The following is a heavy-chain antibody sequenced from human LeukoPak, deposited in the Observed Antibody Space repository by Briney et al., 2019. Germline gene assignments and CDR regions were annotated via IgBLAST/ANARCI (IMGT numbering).Heavy chain of an antibody. D-gene: IGHD4-11*01. J-gene: IGHJ4*02. CDR3: ASNYGG. Sequence: PGGSLRLSCAASGFAFSNYWMYWVRQAPGKGLEWVANIKQDGSEKYYADSVRGRFTISRDNAKNSLSLQMNSLRAEDTAVYYCASNYGGWGQGTLVTVSS. CDR1: GFAFSNYW. V-gene: IGHV3-7*03. CDR2: IKQDGSEK.